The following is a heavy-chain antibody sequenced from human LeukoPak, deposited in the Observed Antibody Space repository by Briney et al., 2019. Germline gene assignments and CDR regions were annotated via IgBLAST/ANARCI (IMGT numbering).Heavy chain of an antibody. CDR2: TYHSGST. CDR1: GGSVSSTAYY. J-gene: IGHJ4*02. Sequence: SETLSLTCSVSGGSVSSTAYYWSWIRQPPGKALEWIGYTYHSGSTYYNPSLKSRVTISLDRPKNHFSLKLTSVTAADTAVYYCAGSTILGVIIRDSWGQGTLVTVSS. V-gene: IGHV4-30-2*01. D-gene: IGHD3-3*01. CDR3: AGSTILGVIIRDS.